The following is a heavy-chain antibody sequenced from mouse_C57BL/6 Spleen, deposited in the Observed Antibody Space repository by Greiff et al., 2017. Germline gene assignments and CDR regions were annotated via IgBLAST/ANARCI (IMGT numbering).Heavy chain of an antibody. V-gene: IGHV2-9-1*01. Sequence: VQGVESGPGLVAPSQSLSITCTVSGFSLTSYAISWVRQPPGKGLEWLGVIWTGGGTNYNSALKSRLSISKDNSKSQVFLKMNSLQTDDTARYYCARIYDYDDYWYCDVWGTGTTVTVSS. CDR3: ARIYDYDDYWYCDV. D-gene: IGHD2-4*01. J-gene: IGHJ1*03. CDR2: IWTGGGT. CDR1: GFSLTSYA.